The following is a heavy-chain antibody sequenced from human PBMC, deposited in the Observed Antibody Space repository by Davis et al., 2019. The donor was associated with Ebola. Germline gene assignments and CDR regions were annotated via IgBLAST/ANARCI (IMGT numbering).Heavy chain of an antibody. CDR3: ARVKGSDYNWFDP. V-gene: IGHV4-39*07. D-gene: IGHD3-10*01. CDR2: IYYSGST. CDR1: GGSISSSSYY. Sequence: PSETLSLTCTVSGGSISSSSYYWGWIRQPPGKGLEWIGSIYYSGSTYYNPSLKSRVTILVDTSKSQFSLRLSSVTAADTAVYYCARVKGSDYNWFDPWGQGTLVAVSS. J-gene: IGHJ5*02.